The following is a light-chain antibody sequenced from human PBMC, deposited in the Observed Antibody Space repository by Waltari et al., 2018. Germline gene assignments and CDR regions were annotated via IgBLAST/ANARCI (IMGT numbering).Light chain of an antibody. V-gene: IGLV10-54*01. Sequence: QAGLTQPPSVSKGLRQTATLTCTGNSNDVGNQGVAWLQQHQGHPPKLLSYRNNNRPSGISERMSASRSGNTASLTISGLQPEDEADYYCSAWDGSLNAWVFGGGTKLTVL. CDR3: SAWDGSLNAWV. CDR2: RNN. J-gene: IGLJ3*02. CDR1: SNDVGNQG.